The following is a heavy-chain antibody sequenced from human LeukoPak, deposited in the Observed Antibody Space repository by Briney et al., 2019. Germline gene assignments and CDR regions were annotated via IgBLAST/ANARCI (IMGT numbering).Heavy chain of an antibody. Sequence: PSETLSLTCTVSGGSISSYYWSWIRQPLGKGLEWIGYIYYSGSTNYNPSLKSRVTISVDTSKNQFSLKLSSVTAADTAVYYCARGRRRITMVRGVICGDKFDYWGQGTLVTVSS. CDR1: GGSISSYY. CDR2: IYYSGST. CDR3: ARGRRRITMVRGVICGDKFDY. D-gene: IGHD3-10*01. J-gene: IGHJ4*02. V-gene: IGHV4-59*01.